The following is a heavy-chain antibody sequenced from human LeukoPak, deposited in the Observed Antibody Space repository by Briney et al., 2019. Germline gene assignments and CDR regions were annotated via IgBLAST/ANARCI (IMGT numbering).Heavy chain of an antibody. D-gene: IGHD2-8*01. CDR3: AGLEGRYSTGMYYYFDY. CDR2: MYLSGTA. Sequence: SETLSLTCTVSGDSINSLDLWSWVRQPPGKGLEWIGEMYLSGTATYNPSLKGRVTISIDKSENQFSLKLTSVTAADTAVYFCAGLEGRYSTGMYYYFDYWGQGTLVTVSS. V-gene: IGHV4/OR15-8*02. CDR1: GDSINSLDL. J-gene: IGHJ4*02.